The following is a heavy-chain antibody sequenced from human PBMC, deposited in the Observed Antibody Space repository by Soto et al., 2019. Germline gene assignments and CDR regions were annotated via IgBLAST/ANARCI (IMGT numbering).Heavy chain of an antibody. CDR2: IGPKNGDT. V-gene: IGHV1-2*02. J-gene: IGHJ4*02. CDR3: GRGRSGEIGVFY. D-gene: IGHD1-26*01. CDR1: GYTFTGHC. Sequence: QVQLVQSGAEVKESGASVKVSCKASGYTFTGHCIHWVRQAPGQGFEWVGEIGPKNGDTRYAQKFQGRVAMTKDSSITTVYMELTNLSPDDTAVYYCGRGRSGEIGVFYWGQGTLVTVHS.